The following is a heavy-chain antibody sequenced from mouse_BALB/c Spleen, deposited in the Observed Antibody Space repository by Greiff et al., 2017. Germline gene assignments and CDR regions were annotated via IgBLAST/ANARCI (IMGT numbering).Heavy chain of an antibody. CDR3: ARFPYGNYYFDY. J-gene: IGHJ2*01. Sequence: VQLQESGPELVKPGASVRISCKASGYTFTSYYIHWVKQRPGQGLEWIGWIYPGNVNTKYNEKFKGKATLTADKSSSTAYMQLSSLTSEDSAVYFCARFPYGNYYFDYWGQGTTLTVSS. D-gene: IGHD2-10*02. CDR2: IYPGNVNT. CDR1: GYTFTSYY. V-gene: IGHV1S56*01.